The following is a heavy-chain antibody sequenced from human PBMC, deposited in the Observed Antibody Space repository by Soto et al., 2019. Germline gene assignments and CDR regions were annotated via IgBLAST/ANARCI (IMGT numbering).Heavy chain of an antibody. V-gene: IGHV3-23*01. CDR3: AKRLVYSSGWYYFDY. CDR2: ISGSGGST. Sequence: GGSLRLSCAASGFTFSSYAMSWVRQAPGKGLEWVSAISGSGGSTYYADSVKGRFTISRDNSKNTLYLQMNSLRAEDTAVYYCAKRLVYSSGWYYFDYWGQGTLVTVSS. J-gene: IGHJ4*02. CDR1: GFTFSSYA. D-gene: IGHD6-19*01.